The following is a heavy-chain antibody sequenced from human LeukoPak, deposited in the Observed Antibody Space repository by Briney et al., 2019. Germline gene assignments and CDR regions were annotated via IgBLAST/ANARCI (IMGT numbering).Heavy chain of an antibody. J-gene: IGHJ5*02. CDR2: INPSSGGT. D-gene: IGHD2-21*01. CDR3: ARADRLHGGPYLIGP. CDR1: GYSFTDYY. Sequence: ASVKVSCKTSGYSFTDYYMHWVRQAPGQGLEWMGWINPSSGGTSSAQKFQGRVTRTRDTSITTVYMEVRWLTSDDTAVYYCARADRLHGGPYLIGPWGQGTLVTVSS. V-gene: IGHV1-2*02.